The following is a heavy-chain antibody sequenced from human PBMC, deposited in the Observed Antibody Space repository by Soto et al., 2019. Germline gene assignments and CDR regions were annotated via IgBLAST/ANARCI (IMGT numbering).Heavy chain of an antibody. CDR2: IYYSGST. CDR3: ARHALDSSMDY. Sequence: QLQLQESGPGLVKPSETLSLTCTVSGGSISSSSYYWGWIRQPPGKGLEWIGSIYYSGSTYYNPSLKSRVTISVDTSKNQFSLKLSSVTAADTAVYYCARHALDSSMDYWGQGTLVTVSS. V-gene: IGHV4-39*01. J-gene: IGHJ4*02. D-gene: IGHD6-13*01. CDR1: GGSISSSSYY.